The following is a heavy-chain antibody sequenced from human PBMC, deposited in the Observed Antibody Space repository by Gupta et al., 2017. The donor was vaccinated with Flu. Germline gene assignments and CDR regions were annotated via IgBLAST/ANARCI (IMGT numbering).Heavy chain of an antibody. CDR2: ISASGRRT. D-gene: IGHD1-26*01. V-gene: IGHV3-23*01. Sequence: KGLRGISGISASGRRTYYADSVKGRFTISRDTSKNTLYLQMNSLRADDTAIYYCAKNRVAGAISYYYGLDVWGQGTTVTVSS. CDR3: AKNRVAGAISYYYGLDV. J-gene: IGHJ6*02.